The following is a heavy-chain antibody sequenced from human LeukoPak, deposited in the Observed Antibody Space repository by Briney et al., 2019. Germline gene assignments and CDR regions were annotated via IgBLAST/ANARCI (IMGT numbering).Heavy chain of an antibody. CDR2: ISYSGTT. D-gene: IGHD1-26*01. Sequence: SETLSLTCAVSGYSISSGYYWGWIRQPPGKGLEWIGSISYSGTTYYNPSLKSRVTISVDTSKNQFSLRLSSVTAADTAVYYCARHPDRATSDTGTEYWGQGTLVTVSS. CDR3: ARHPDRATSDTGTEY. J-gene: IGHJ4*02. V-gene: IGHV4-38-2*01. CDR1: GYSISSGYY.